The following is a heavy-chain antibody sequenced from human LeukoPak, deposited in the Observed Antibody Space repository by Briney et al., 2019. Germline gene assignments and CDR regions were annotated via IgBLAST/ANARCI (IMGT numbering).Heavy chain of an antibody. V-gene: IGHV3-30-3*01. CDR2: ISYDGSNK. CDR1: GFTFSSYA. Sequence: GGSLRLSCAASGFTFSSYAMHWVRQAPGKGLEWVAVISYDGSNKYYADSVKGRFIISRDNSKNTLFLQMITLRAEDTAVYYCAGPGFAYNSGWYTYYFDYWGQGTLVTVSS. CDR3: AGPGFAYNSGWYTYYFDY. J-gene: IGHJ4*02. D-gene: IGHD6-19*01.